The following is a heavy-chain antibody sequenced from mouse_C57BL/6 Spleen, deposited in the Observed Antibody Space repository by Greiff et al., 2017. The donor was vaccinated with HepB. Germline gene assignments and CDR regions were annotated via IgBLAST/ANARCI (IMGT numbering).Heavy chain of an antibody. V-gene: IGHV1-76*01. CDR1: GYTFTDYY. D-gene: IGHD2-2*01. Sequence: VQLVESGAELVRPGASVKLSCKASGYTFTDYYINWVKQRPGQGLEWIARIYPGSGNTYYNEKFKGKATLTAEKSSSTAYMQLSSLTSEDSAVYFCARSRPQIYYGYLYFDYWGQGTTLTVSS. CDR3: ARSRPQIYYGYLYFDY. J-gene: IGHJ2*01. CDR2: IYPGSGNT.